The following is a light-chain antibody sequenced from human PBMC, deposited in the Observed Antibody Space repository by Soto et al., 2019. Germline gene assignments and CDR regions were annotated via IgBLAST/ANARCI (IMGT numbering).Light chain of an antibody. Sequence: EIVLTQSPGTLSLSPGERATLSCRAIQSVSSSYLAWYRQKPGQAPRLLIYGASSRATGIPDRFSGSGSGTDFTLTISRLEPEDFAVYYCQQYGSSPLTFGGGTKVDIK. J-gene: IGKJ4*01. V-gene: IGKV3-20*01. CDR2: GAS. CDR3: QQYGSSPLT. CDR1: QSVSSSY.